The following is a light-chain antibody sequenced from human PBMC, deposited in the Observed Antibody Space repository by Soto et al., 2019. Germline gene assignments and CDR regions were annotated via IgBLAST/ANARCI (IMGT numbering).Light chain of an antibody. CDR2: DAS. V-gene: IGKV3-11*01. CDR3: QQRSNWPPWT. Sequence: EIVLTQSPATLSLSPGERATLSCRASQSVSSYLAWYQQKPGQAARLLIYDASNRATSIPARFSGSGSGTDITLTTSSLKPEDFAVYYWQQRSNWPPWTFGQGTKVEIK. CDR1: QSVSSY. J-gene: IGKJ1*01.